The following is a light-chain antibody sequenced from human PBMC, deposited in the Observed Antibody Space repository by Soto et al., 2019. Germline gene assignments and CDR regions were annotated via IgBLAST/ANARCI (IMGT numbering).Light chain of an antibody. Sequence: DIMMTQSPDSLAVSLGERATINCKSSQSVLYSSNNKNYLAWYQQKPEQPPKLLIYWASTRESGVPDRFSGSGSGTDFPLTISSLQAEDVAVYYCQQYYSTPPYTFGQGTKLEIK. V-gene: IGKV4-1*01. CDR3: QQYYSTPPYT. J-gene: IGKJ2*01. CDR2: WAS. CDR1: QSVLYSSNNKNY.